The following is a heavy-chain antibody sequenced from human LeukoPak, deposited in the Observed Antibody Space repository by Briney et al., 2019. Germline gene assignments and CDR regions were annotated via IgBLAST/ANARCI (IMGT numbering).Heavy chain of an antibody. CDR2: IYTSGST. V-gene: IGHV4-4*07. J-gene: IGHJ3*02. Sequence: SETLSLXCTVSGGSISSYYWRWIRQPAGKGLEWIGRIYTSGSTNYNPSLKSRVTMSVDTSKNQFSLKLSSVTAADTAVYYCARDRGNYDAFDIWGQGTMVTVSS. CDR1: GGSISSYY. D-gene: IGHD3-10*01. CDR3: ARDRGNYDAFDI.